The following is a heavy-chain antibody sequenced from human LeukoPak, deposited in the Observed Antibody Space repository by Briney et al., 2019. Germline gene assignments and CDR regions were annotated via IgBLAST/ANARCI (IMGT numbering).Heavy chain of an antibody. CDR2: INHSGST. V-gene: IGHV4-34*01. CDR3: ARAPYYYDSSGYCDY. J-gene: IGHJ4*02. D-gene: IGHD3-22*01. CDR1: GGSFSGYY. Sequence: PSETLSLTCAVYGGSFSGYYWSWIRQPPVKGLEWIGEINHSGSTNYNPSLKSRVTISVDTSKNQFSLKLSSVTAADTAVYYCARAPYYYDSSGYCDYWGQGTLVTVSS.